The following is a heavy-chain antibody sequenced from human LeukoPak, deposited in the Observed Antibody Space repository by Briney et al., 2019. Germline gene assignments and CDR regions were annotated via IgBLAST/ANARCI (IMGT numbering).Heavy chain of an antibody. D-gene: IGHD3-3*02. J-gene: IGHJ3*02. CDR2: IIPIFGTA. V-gene: IGHV1-69*05. CDR1: GGTFSSYA. Sequence: SVKVSCKASGGTFSSYAISWVRQAPGQGLEWMGGIIPIFGTANYAQKFQGRVTITTDESTSTAYMELSSLRSEDTAVYYCAGVSKADHPKNAAFDIWGQGTMVTVSS. CDR3: AGVSKADHPKNAAFDI.